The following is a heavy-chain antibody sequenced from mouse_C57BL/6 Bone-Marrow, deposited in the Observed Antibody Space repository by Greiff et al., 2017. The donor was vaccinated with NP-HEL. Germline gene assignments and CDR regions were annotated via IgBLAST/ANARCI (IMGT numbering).Heavy chain of an antibody. CDR1: GYTFTDYE. J-gene: IGHJ1*03. CDR2: IDPETGGT. Sequence: QVHVKQSGAELVRPGASVTLSCKASGYTFTDYEMHWVKQTPVHGLEWIGAIDPETGGTAYNQKFKGKAILTADKSSSTAYMELRSLTSEDSAVYYCTRERITTVVATRYFDVWGTGTTVTVSS. D-gene: IGHD1-1*01. CDR3: TRERITTVVATRYFDV. V-gene: IGHV1-15*01.